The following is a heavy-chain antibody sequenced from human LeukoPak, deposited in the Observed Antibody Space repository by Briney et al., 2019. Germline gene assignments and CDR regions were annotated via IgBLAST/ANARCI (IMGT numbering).Heavy chain of an antibody. J-gene: IGHJ4*02. CDR1: GFTFSAFW. Sequence: GGSLKLSWAASGFTFSAFWMDCLRQPPGKGLKGVASINPGGSDHYCMDSVKGRFSISRDNAKNSLYLQMNSLRVEDTAMYYCARDDGSSCFSYWGQGALVTVSS. V-gene: IGHV3-7*01. CDR3: ARDDGSSCFSY. D-gene: IGHD3-10*01. CDR2: INPGGSDH.